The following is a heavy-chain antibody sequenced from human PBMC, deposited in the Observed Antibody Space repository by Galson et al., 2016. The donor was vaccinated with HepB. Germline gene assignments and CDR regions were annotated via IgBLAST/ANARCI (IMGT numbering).Heavy chain of an antibody. V-gene: IGHV1-69*01. CDR1: GGIFSNFA. D-gene: IGHD6-19*01. CDR2: IIPVFRTA. CDR3: AKFSGWYEEKYFFDY. Sequence: SCKASGGIFSNFAISWVRQAPGQGLEWMGGIIPVFRTANYAQKFQGRVTITADDSTSTAYMELRSLTSEDTAVYYCAKFSGWYEEKYFFDYWAQGTLVTVSS. J-gene: IGHJ4*02.